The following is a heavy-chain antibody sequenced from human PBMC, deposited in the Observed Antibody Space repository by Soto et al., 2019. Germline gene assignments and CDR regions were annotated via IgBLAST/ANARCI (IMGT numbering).Heavy chain of an antibody. D-gene: IGHD3-10*01. Sequence: QVQLVQSGAEVKKPGASVKVSCKASGYTFTSYDINWVRQATGQGLEWMGWMNPNSGNTGYAQKFQGRVTMTRNTSISTAYMELSSLRSEDTAVYYCERGRHYYGSGSYYPDYWGQGTLVTVYS. J-gene: IGHJ4*02. CDR1: GYTFTSYD. CDR3: ERGRHYYGSGSYYPDY. V-gene: IGHV1-8*01. CDR2: MNPNSGNT.